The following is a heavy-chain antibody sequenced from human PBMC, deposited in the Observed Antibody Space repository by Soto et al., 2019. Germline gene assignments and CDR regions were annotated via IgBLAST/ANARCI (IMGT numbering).Heavy chain of an antibody. V-gene: IGHV3-21*01. CDR2: ISSSSSYI. J-gene: IGHJ6*02. CDR1: GFTFSSYS. CDR3: ARDAYYYDSSGYYPGPYGMDV. Sequence: GGSLRLSCAASGFTFSSYSMNWVRQAPGKGLEWVSSISSSSSYIYYADSVKGRFTISRDNAKNSLYLQMNSLRAEDTAVYYCARDAYYYDSSGYYPGPYGMDVWGQGTTVTVSS. D-gene: IGHD3-22*01.